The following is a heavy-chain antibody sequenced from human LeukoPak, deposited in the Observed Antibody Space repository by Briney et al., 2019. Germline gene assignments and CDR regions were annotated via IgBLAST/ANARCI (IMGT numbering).Heavy chain of an antibody. CDR1: GFSFSSYA. V-gene: IGHV3-30-3*01. J-gene: IGHJ4*02. CDR3: ARGLYCSGESCFPY. CDR2: ISYDGTNK. Sequence: GGSLRLSCAASGFSFSSYAMHRVRQTPSKGLQWVALISYDGTNKYYADSVKGRFTVSRDNSKNTLDLQMNSLRAEDTAVYFCARGLYCSGESCFPYWGQGTLVTVSS. D-gene: IGHD2-15*01.